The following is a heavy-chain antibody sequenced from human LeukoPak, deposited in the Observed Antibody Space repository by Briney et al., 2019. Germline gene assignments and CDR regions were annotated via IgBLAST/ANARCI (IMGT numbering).Heavy chain of an antibody. Sequence: KPSETLSLTCAVYGGSFSGYYWSWIRQPPGKGLEGIGEINHSGSTNYNPSLKSRVTISVDTSKNQFSLKLSSVTAADTAVYYCARGRGYDSSGYYPLLGYWGQGTLVTVSS. CDR2: INHSGST. CDR3: ARGRGYDSSGYYPLLGY. D-gene: IGHD3-22*01. CDR1: GGSFSGYY. J-gene: IGHJ4*02. V-gene: IGHV4-34*01.